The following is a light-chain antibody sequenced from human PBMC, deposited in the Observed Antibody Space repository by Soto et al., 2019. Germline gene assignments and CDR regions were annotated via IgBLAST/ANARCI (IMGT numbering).Light chain of an antibody. CDR2: DTS. CDR1: QSLTNSF. V-gene: IGKV3-20*01. CDR3: QQYGTSEII. Sequence: EVGLTQSPGTVSLSPGERATLSCRASQSLTNSFIAWYQQRPGQAPRLLIYDTSSRASGIPDRFSGSGSGTDFTLTISRLETEDFAVFYCQQYGTSEIIFGQGTRLEI. J-gene: IGKJ5*01.